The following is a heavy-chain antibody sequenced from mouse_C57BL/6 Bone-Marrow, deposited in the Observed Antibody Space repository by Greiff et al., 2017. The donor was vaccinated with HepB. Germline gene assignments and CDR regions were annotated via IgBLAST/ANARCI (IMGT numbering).Heavy chain of an antibody. CDR1: GYAFSSYW. Sequence: VQLQQSGAELVKPGASVKISCKASGYAFSSYWMNWVKQRPGKGLEWIGQIYPGDGDTNYNGKFKGKATLTADKSSSTAYMQLSSLTSEDSAVYFCARDDYLYYFDYWGQGTTLTVSS. CDR2: IYPGDGDT. V-gene: IGHV1-80*01. J-gene: IGHJ2*01. D-gene: IGHD2-4*01. CDR3: ARDDYLYYFDY.